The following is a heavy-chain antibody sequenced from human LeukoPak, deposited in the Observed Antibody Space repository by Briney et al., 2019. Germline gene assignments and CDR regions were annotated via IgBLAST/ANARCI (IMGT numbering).Heavy chain of an antibody. D-gene: IGHD3-16*01. V-gene: IGHV4-59*01. Sequence: TSETLSLTCSVSGGSISVYYWTWVRQPPGKGVEWIGQIHYSGRADYNPSLKSRITMSVDTSRNQISLKLSSVTAADTAIYYCVRFGVNYDMDVWGQGTTVTVFS. CDR2: IHYSGRA. J-gene: IGHJ6*02. CDR3: VRFGVNYDMDV. CDR1: GGSISVYY.